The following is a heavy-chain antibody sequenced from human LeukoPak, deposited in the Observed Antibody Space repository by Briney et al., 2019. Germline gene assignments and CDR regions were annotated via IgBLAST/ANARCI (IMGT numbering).Heavy chain of an antibody. D-gene: IGHD3-16*01. CDR3: ASEILGVYFDY. CDR1: GFTFSSYA. V-gene: IGHV3-30*04. J-gene: IGHJ4*02. Sequence: PGGSLRLSCAASGFTFSSYAMHWVRQAPGKGLEWVAVISYDGSNRYYADSVKGRFTISRDNSKNTLYLQMNSLRAEDTAVYYCASEILGVYFDYWGQGTLVTVSS. CDR2: ISYDGSNR.